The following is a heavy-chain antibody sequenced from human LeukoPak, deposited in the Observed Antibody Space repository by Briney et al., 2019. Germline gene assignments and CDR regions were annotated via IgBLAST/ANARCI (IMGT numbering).Heavy chain of an antibody. V-gene: IGHV4-30-2*01. J-gene: IGHJ4*02. CDR2: IYHSGST. CDR1: GGSISSGGYS. D-gene: IGHD3-10*01. CDR3: ARGGFGELYDYFDY. Sequence: PSETLSLTCAVSGGSISSGGYSWSWIRQPPGKGLEWIGYIYHSGSTYYNPSLKSRVTISVDRSKNQFSLKLSSVTAADTAVYYCARGGFGELYDYFDYWGQGTLVTVSS.